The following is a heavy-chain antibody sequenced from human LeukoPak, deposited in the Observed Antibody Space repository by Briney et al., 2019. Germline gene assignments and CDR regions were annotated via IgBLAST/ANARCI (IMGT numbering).Heavy chain of an antibody. V-gene: IGHV4-34*01. Sequence: SETLSLTCAVYGGSFSSYYWTWIRQPPGKGLEYIGEVNRSGSTNYNPSLKSRVTISVDTSKNQFSLKLTSVTAADTAMYYCARGQEDWDLLQRAVNFDYWGQGTLVTVSS. CDR1: GGSFSSYY. CDR2: VNRSGST. J-gene: IGHJ4*02. CDR3: ARGQEDWDLLQRAVNFDY. D-gene: IGHD1-26*01.